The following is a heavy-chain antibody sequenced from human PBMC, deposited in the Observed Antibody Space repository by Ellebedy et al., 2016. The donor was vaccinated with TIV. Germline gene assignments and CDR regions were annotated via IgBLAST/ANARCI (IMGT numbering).Heavy chain of an antibody. Sequence: PSETLSLTCAASGFTFSNYWMHWVRQSPGKGLEWVSAISGRESSTYYANSVKGRFTISKDNSKNTLYLQMNSLRAEDTAVYYCAKGGHGTAPLRARYGMDVWGQGTTVIVSS. J-gene: IGHJ6*02. V-gene: IGHV3-23*01. CDR1: GFTFSNYW. D-gene: IGHD3-16*01. CDR2: ISGRESST. CDR3: AKGGHGTAPLRARYGMDV.